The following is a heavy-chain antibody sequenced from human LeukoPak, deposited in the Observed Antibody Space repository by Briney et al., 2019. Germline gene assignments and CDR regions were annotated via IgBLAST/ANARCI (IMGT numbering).Heavy chain of an antibody. V-gene: IGHV3-23*01. D-gene: IGHD3-10*01. J-gene: IGHJ4*02. Sequence: GRSLRLSCAASGFTFSSYAMSWVRQAPGKGLEWVSAISGSGGTTYYADSVKGRFTISRDNSKNTLYLQMNSLRAEDTAVYYCAKTPYYYGLGTKIDYWGQGTLVTVSS. CDR2: ISGSGGTT. CDR1: GFTFSSYA. CDR3: AKTPYYYGLGTKIDY.